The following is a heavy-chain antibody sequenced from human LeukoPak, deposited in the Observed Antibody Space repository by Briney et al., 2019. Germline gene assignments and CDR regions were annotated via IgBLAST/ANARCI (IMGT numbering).Heavy chain of an antibody. D-gene: IGHD3-10*01. CDR2: IYYSGST. CDR1: GGSISGYY. V-gene: IGHV4-59*01. J-gene: IGHJ4*02. CDR3: ARMMVGFGASYPFDY. Sequence: SETLSLTGMVSGGSISGYYWSWIRQPPGKGLEWIGYIYYSGSTNYNPSLKSRVTISVDTSKNQFSLKLSSVTAADTAVYYCARMMVGFGASYPFDYGGQGTLVTVSS.